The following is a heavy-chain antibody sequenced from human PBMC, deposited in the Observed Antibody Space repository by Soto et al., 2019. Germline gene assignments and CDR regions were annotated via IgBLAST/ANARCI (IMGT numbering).Heavy chain of an antibody. J-gene: IGHJ6*02. CDR1: GYSFRSSG. V-gene: IGHV1-18*01. D-gene: IGHD2-2*01. Sequence: ASVKVSCKAAGYSFRSSGFTWVRQAPGEGLEWVGWISAYSGDTRYAADFQGRLTLTTDTSTTTAYMELKGLTSDDTAVYYCARDTYRSTWFISYTHFGLDVWGQGATVTVYS. CDR3: ARDTYRSTWFISYTHFGLDV. CDR2: ISAYSGDT.